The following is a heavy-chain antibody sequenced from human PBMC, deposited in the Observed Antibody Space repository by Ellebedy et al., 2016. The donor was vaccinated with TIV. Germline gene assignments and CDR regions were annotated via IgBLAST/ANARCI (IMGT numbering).Heavy chain of an antibody. Sequence: SETLSLXXPVSGGSISSSSSYWGWIRQPPGKGLEWFGSIYHSGSTYYNPSLKSRVTISVDTSKNQFSLKLSSVTAADTAVYYCARMGGYCSGGSCYSFYYYYYMDVWGKGTTVTVSS. V-gene: IGHV4-39*01. J-gene: IGHJ6*03. CDR1: GGSISSSSSY. CDR3: ARMGGYCSGGSCYSFYYYYYMDV. D-gene: IGHD2-15*01. CDR2: IYHSGST.